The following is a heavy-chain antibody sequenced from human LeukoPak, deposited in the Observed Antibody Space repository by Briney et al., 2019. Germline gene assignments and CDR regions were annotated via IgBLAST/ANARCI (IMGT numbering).Heavy chain of an antibody. Sequence: SVKVSCKASGGTFSSYTISWVRQAPGQGLEWMGRIIPILGIANYAQKFQGRVTITADKSTSTAYMELSSLRSEDTAVYYCARGTTGTTAFFYFDYWGQGTLVTVAS. V-gene: IGHV1-69*02. CDR2: IIPILGIA. D-gene: IGHD1-7*01. J-gene: IGHJ4*02. CDR1: GGTFSSYT. CDR3: ARGTTGTTAFFYFDY.